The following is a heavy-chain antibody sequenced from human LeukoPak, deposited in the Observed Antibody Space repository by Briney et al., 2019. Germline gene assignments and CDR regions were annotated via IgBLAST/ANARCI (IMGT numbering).Heavy chain of an antibody. CDR3: ARVGIAARPRERFDP. V-gene: IGHV4-30-4*08. CDR1: GGSISSGDYY. D-gene: IGHD6-6*01. J-gene: IGHJ5*02. Sequence: SETLSLTCTVSGGSISSGDYYWSWIRRPPGKGLEWIGYIYYSGSTYYNPSLKSRVTISVDTSKNQFSLKLSSVTAADTAVYYCARVGIAARPRERFDPWGQGTLVTVSS. CDR2: IYYSGST.